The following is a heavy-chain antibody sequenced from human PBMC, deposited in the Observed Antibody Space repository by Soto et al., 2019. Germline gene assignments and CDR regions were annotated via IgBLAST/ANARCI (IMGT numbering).Heavy chain of an antibody. CDR1: GFTFSSYA. Sequence: GGSLSLSCGASGFTFSSYAMSWFRQAPGKGLEWVSAISGSGGSTYYADSVKGRFTISRDNSKNTLYLQMNSLRAEDTAVYYCAKDLRGYPVGYWGQGTLVTVSS. CDR3: AKDLRGYPVGY. CDR2: ISGSGGST. D-gene: IGHD3-3*01. J-gene: IGHJ4*02. V-gene: IGHV3-23*01.